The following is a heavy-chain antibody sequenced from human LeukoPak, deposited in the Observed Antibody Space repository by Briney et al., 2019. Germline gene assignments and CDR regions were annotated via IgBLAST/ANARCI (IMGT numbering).Heavy chain of an antibody. J-gene: IGHJ4*02. CDR2: INHSGST. CDR1: GGSFSGYY. CDR3: ARGALSGAAAGFFDY. D-gene: IGHD6-13*01. V-gene: IGHV4-34*01. Sequence: PSETPSLTCAVYGGSFSGYYWSWTRQPPGKGLEWIGEINHSGSTNYNPSLKSRVTISVDTSKNQFSLKLSSVTAADTAVYYCARGALSGAAAGFFDYWGQGTLVTVSS.